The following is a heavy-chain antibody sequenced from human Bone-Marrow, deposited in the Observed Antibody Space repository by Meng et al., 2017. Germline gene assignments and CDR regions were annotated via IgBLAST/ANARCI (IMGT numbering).Heavy chain of an antibody. J-gene: IGHJ4*02. D-gene: IGHD3-10*01. CDR3: AASDRWFGELVVDY. CDR1: GYTFSTYY. CDR2: INPKSGGT. V-gene: IGHV1-2*06. Sequence: QVQLVQSGAEVKKPGASVKVSCKASGYTFSTYYVHWVRQAPGQGLEWMGRINPKSGGTNYAQKFQGRVTMTSDTSISTAYMEMSRLKASDTATYYCAASDRWFGELVVDYWGQGTLVTVSS.